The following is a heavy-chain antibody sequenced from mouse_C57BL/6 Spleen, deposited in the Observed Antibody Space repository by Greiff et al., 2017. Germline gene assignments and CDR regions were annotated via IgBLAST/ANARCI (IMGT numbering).Heavy chain of an antibody. CDR2: IWSDGST. V-gene: IGHV2-6*03. D-gene: IGHD2-4*01. J-gene: IGHJ4*01. CDR1: GFSLTSYG. Sequence: VKLMESGPGLVAPSQSLSITCTVSGFSLTSYGVHWVRQPPGKGLEWLVVIWSDGSTTYNSAPKSRLSISKDNSKSQVFLKMNSLQTDDTAMYYCARSPYDLGAMDYWGQGTSVTVSS. CDR3: ARSPYDLGAMDY.